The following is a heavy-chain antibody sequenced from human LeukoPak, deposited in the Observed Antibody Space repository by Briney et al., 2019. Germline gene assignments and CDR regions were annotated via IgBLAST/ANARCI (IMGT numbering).Heavy chain of an antibody. Sequence: PSETLSLTCTVSGGSISSWYWSWIRQPPGKGLEWIGYIYGSGSTNYNPSLKSRVTISVDTSKNQFSLKLSSVTAADTAVYYCARHSRTYYDILTGPYGGYFDYWGQRTLVTVSS. D-gene: IGHD3-9*01. V-gene: IGHV4-59*08. CDR1: GGSISSWY. CDR3: ARHSRTYYDILTGPYGGYFDY. CDR2: IYGSGST. J-gene: IGHJ4*02.